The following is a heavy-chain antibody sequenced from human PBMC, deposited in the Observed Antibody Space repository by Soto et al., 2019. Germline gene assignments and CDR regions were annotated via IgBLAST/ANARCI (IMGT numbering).Heavy chain of an antibody. V-gene: IGHV4-4*07. CDR1: GGSISSYY. CDR3: ASFGVRVNSPGNWFDP. J-gene: IGHJ5*02. D-gene: IGHD2-8*02. CDR2: VYFSGST. Sequence: QVQLQESGPGLVKPLETLTLTCTVSGGSISSYYWSWIRQPAGQGLEWIGRVYFSGSTKYKSSLQSRVTMSVDTSKNQFSLKLSSVTAADTAVYYCASFGVRVNSPGNWFDPWGQGTLVTVSS.